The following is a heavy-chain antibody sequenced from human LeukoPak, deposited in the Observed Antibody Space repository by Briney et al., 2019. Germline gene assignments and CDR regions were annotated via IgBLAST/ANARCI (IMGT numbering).Heavy chain of an antibody. CDR1: GFTFSTYG. CDR2: ISGSGGST. Sequence: GGSLRLSCAASGFTFSTYGMNWVRQAPGRGLEWVSSISGSGGSTYYADSVKGRFSISRDNPKNTLYLQMNSLRAEDTAVYYCASWTTSSSFHFDYWGQGTLVTVSS. D-gene: IGHD2/OR15-2a*01. V-gene: IGHV3-23*01. J-gene: IGHJ4*02. CDR3: ASWTTSSSFHFDY.